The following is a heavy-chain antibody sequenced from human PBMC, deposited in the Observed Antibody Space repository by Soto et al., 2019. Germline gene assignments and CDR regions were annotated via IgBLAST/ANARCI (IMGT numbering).Heavy chain of an antibody. D-gene: IGHD1-26*01. CDR2: ISYDGSNK. V-gene: IGHV3-30*18. CDR1: GFTFSSYG. CDR3: AKATSGSYYGSFDY. J-gene: IGHJ4*02. Sequence: QVQLVESGGGVVQPGRSLRLSCAASGFTFSSYGMHWVRQAPGKGLEWVAVISYDGSNKYYADSVKGRFTISRDNSKNTLYLQMNRLSAEDTAVYYCAKATSGSYYGSFDYWGQGTLVTVSS.